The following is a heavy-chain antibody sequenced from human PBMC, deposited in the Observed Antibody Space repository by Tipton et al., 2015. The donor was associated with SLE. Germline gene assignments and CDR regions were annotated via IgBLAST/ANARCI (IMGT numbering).Heavy chain of an antibody. V-gene: IGHV4-39*07. CDR2: IYYSGST. CDR1: GGSISSGGYY. Sequence: TLSLTCAVSGGSISSGGYYWSWIRQPPGKGLEWIGSIYYSGSTYYNPSLKSRVTISVDTSKNQFSLKLSSVTAADTAVYYCARDLYDFWSGYYYFDYWGQGTLVTVSS. D-gene: IGHD3-3*01. CDR3: ARDLYDFWSGYYYFDY. J-gene: IGHJ4*02.